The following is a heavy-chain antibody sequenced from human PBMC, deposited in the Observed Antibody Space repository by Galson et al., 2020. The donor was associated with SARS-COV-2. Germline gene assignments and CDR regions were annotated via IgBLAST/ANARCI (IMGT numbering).Heavy chain of an antibody. CDR1: GGSISSYY. Sequence: SETLSLTCTVSGGSISSYYWSWIRQPPGKGLEWIGYIYYSGSTNYNPSLKSRVTISVDTSKNQFSLKLSSVTAADTAVYYCARVYGLVGATTGLGFDYWGQGTLVTVSS. J-gene: IGHJ4*02. CDR2: IYYSGST. V-gene: IGHV4-59*08. CDR3: ARVYGLVGATTGLGFDY. D-gene: IGHD1-26*01.